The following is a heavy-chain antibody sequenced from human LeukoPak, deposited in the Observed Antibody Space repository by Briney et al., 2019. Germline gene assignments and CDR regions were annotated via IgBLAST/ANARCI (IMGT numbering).Heavy chain of an antibody. CDR2: INPNSGGT. Sequence: ASVKVSCKASGGTFSSYAISWVRQAPGQGLEWMGWINPNSGGTNYAQKFQGRVTMTRDTSISTAYMELSRLRSDDTAVYYCARDRHTARIYYYYYYYMDVWGKGTTVTVSS. CDR3: ARDRHTARIYYYYYYYMDV. J-gene: IGHJ6*03. D-gene: IGHD5-18*01. CDR1: GGTFSSYA. V-gene: IGHV1-2*02.